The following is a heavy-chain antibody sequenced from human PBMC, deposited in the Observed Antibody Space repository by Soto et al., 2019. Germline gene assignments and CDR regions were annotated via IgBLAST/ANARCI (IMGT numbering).Heavy chain of an antibody. CDR1: GFTVSSND. CDR2: IYSGGST. D-gene: IGHD6-19*01. Sequence: EVQLVESGGGLVQPGGSLRLSCAASGFTVSSNDMSWVRQAPGKGLEWVSVIYSGGSTYYADSVKGRFTISRDNSKNTLFLQMNSLRAEDTAVYYCASLGQWLVHWFDPWGQGTLVTVSS. J-gene: IGHJ5*02. CDR3: ASLGQWLVHWFDP. V-gene: IGHV3-66*01.